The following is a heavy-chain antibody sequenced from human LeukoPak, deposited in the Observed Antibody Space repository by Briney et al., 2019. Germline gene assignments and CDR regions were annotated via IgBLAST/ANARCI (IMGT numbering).Heavy chain of an antibody. Sequence: SGGSLRLSCAASGFTFSSYWMSWVRQAPGKGLEWVANIKQDGSEKYYVDSVKGRFTTSRDNAKNSLYLQMNSLRAEDTAVYYCARQYCGGDCEGAFDIWGQGTMVTVSS. CDR1: GFTFSSYW. CDR3: ARQYCGGDCEGAFDI. CDR2: IKQDGSEK. V-gene: IGHV3-7*01. D-gene: IGHD2-21*01. J-gene: IGHJ3*02.